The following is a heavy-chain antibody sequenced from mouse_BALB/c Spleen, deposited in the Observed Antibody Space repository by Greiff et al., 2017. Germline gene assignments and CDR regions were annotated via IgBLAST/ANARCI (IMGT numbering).Heavy chain of an antibody. CDR2: INPNNGGT. CDR1: GYTFTDYN. CDR3: ARSVYGNWYFDV. Sequence: VQLQQSGPELVKPGASVKIPCKASGYTFTDYNMDWVKQSHGKSLEWIGDINPNNGGTIYNQKFKGKATLTVDKSSSTAYMELRSLTSEDTAVYYCARSVYGNWYFDVWGAGTTVTVSS. D-gene: IGHD2-1*01. J-gene: IGHJ1*01. V-gene: IGHV1-18*01.